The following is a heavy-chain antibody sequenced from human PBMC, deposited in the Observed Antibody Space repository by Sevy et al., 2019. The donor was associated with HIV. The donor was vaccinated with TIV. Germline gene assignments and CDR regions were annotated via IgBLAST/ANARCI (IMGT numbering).Heavy chain of an antibody. CDR1: GFTFSDYY. CDR2: ISSSSSYT. J-gene: IGHJ4*02. Sequence: GGSLRLSCAASGFTFSDYYMSWIRQAPGKGLEWVSYISSSSSYTNYADSVKGLFTISRDNAKNSLYLQMNSLRAEDTAVYYCARDSQGEVEPTGFDYWGQGTLVTVSS. CDR3: ARDSQGEVEPTGFDY. V-gene: IGHV3-11*06. D-gene: IGHD2-2*01.